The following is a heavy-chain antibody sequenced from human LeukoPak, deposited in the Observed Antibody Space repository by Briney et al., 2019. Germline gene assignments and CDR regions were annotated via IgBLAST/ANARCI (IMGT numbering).Heavy chain of an antibody. J-gene: IGHJ3*02. Sequence: GASVKVSCKASGYTFTAYYMHWVRQAPGQGLEWMGWINPNSGGTNYAQKFQGRVTMTRDTSISTAYMELSRLRSDDTAVYCCARVKAISGSYTAFDIWGQGTMVTVSS. CDR2: INPNSGGT. D-gene: IGHD1-26*01. CDR1: GYTFTAYY. CDR3: ARVKAISGSYTAFDI. V-gene: IGHV1-2*02.